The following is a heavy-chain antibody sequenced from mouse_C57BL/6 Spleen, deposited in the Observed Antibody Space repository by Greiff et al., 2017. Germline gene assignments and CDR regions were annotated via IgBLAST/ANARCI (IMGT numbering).Heavy chain of an antibody. CDR2: IDPSDSYT. CDR3: ARGSSLWYFDY. D-gene: IGHD1-1*01. J-gene: IGHJ2*01. V-gene: IGHV1-50*01. Sequence: VQLQQPGAELVKPGASVKLSCKASGYTFTSYWMQWVKQRPGQGLEWIGEIDPSDSYTNSNQKFKGKATLTVDTSSSTAYMQLSSLTSEDSAVYYCARGSSLWYFDYWGQGTTLTVSS. CDR1: GYTFTSYW.